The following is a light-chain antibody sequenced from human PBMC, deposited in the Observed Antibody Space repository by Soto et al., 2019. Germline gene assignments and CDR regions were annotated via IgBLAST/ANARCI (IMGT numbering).Light chain of an antibody. Sequence: DIQMTQSPSSLSASVGDRVTITCQASQDISNYLNWYQQKPGKAPKLLIYDASNLETGVPSRFSGSGSGTDLTFTISSLQPEAIATYYCQQYDNLPPYTFGQGTKLEIK. J-gene: IGKJ2*01. V-gene: IGKV1-33*01. CDR3: QQYDNLPPYT. CDR1: QDISNY. CDR2: DAS.